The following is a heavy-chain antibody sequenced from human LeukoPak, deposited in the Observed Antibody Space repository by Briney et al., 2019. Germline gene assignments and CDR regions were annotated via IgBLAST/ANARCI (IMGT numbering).Heavy chain of an antibody. CDR1: GFTFSSYS. Sequence: GRSLRLSCAASGFTFSSYSMNWVRQAPGKGLEWVSSISSSSSYIYYADSVKGRFTISRDNAKNSLYLQMNSLRAEDTALYYCARDLYCTNGVCFPTDYWGQGTLVTVSS. D-gene: IGHD2-8*01. CDR2: ISSSSSYI. V-gene: IGHV3-21*04. CDR3: ARDLYCTNGVCFPTDY. J-gene: IGHJ4*02.